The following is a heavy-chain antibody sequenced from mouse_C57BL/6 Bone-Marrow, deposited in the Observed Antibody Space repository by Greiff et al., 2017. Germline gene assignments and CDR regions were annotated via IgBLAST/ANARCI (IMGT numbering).Heavy chain of an antibody. V-gene: IGHV3-6*01. CDR1: GYSITSGYY. D-gene: IGHD3-2*02. CDR2: ISYDGSN. J-gene: IGHJ2*01. Sequence: EVQRVESGPGLVKPSQSLSLTCSVTGYSITSGYYWNWIRQFPGNKLEWMGYISYDGSNNYNPSLKNRISITRDTSKNQFFLKLNSVTTEDTATYYCARDQDLEYFDYWGQGTTLTVSS. CDR3: ARDQDLEYFDY.